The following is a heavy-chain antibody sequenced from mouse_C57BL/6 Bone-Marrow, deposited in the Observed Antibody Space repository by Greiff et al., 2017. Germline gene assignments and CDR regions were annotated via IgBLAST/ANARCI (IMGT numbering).Heavy chain of an antibody. V-gene: IGHV1-7*01. CDR1: GYTFTSYW. J-gene: IGHJ4*01. CDR2: INPSSGYT. Sequence: QVQLQQSGAELSKPGASVKLSCKASGYTFTSYWMHWVKQRPGQGLEWIGYINPSSGYTKYNQKFKDKATLTADKSSSTAYMQRSSLTYEDSAVYYCARDYYGSRGYAMDYWGQGTSVTVSS. D-gene: IGHD1-1*01. CDR3: ARDYYGSRGYAMDY.